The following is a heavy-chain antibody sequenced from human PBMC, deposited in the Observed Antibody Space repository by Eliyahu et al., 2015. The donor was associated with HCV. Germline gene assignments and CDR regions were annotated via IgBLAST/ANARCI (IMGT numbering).Heavy chain of an antibody. J-gene: IGHJ3*01. D-gene: IGHD6-13*01. CDR2: INPIXGGT. V-gene: IGHV1-2*02. CDR1: GXXFXGYX. CDR3: ARTRAAGGYLHAFDV. Sequence: QVQVVQSGPEVKKPGASVKVSCXXSGXXFXGYXXHWVRQAPGQGLEWMAWINPIXGGTNYTQKFQGRVTMTRDTSIGTPYMELSRLTSDDTAMYYCARTRAAGGYLHAFDVWGQGTMVTVSS.